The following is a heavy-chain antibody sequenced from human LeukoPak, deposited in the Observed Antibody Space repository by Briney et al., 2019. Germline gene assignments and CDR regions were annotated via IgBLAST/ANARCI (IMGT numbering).Heavy chain of an antibody. CDR3: ARDKWLTTTHYFDY. CDR1: GFTFSSYA. J-gene: IGHJ4*02. V-gene: IGHV3-23*01. CDR2: ISASGRST. D-gene: IGHD4-11*01. Sequence: GSLRLSCAASGFTFSSYAMSWVHQAPGRGLEGVSAISASGRSTFYADSVKGRFTISRVNSKNTLYLRMNSLRAEDTAVYYCARDKWLTTTHYFDYWGQGTLVTVSS.